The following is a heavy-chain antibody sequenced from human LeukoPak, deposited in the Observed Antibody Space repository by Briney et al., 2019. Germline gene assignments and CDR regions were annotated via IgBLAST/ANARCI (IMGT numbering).Heavy chain of an antibody. CDR3: GRDWELRFHQGGLDY. V-gene: IGHV1-2*06. D-gene: IGHD3-3*01. Sequence: ASVKVSCKASGYTFTSYAMHWVRQAPGQRLEWMGRINPRDGETNFAQKFQGRVTMTSDTSISTAYMELSGLRSDDTAVYYCGRDWELRFHQGGLDYWGQGALVTVSS. J-gene: IGHJ4*02. CDR1: GYTFTSYA. CDR2: INPRDGET.